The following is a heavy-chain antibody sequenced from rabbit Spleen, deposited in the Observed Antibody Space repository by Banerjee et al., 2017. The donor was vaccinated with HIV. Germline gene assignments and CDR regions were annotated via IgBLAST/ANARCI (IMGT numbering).Heavy chain of an antibody. V-gene: IGHV1S47*01. D-gene: IGHD8-1*01. CDR2: IYPDYGST. CDR3: ARYDAGSSFSSYGMDL. Sequence: QLVESGGGLVQPGGSLKLSCKASGFDFSNYGVSWVRQAPGKGLEWIAYIYPDYGSTNYASWVNGRFTISLDNAQNTVFLQMTSLTAADTATYFCARYDAGSSFSSYGMDLWGPAPSSPS. CDR1: GFDFSNYG. J-gene: IGHJ6*01.